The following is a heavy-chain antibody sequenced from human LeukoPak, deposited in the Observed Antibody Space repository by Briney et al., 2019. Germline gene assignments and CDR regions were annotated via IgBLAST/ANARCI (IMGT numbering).Heavy chain of an antibody. CDR3: ARDRTNDYGNDVGACDI. V-gene: IGHV3-7*01. CDR2: IKEDGREK. CDR1: GFTFSNDW. D-gene: IGHD4-11*01. Sequence: GGPLRLSCAASGFTFSNDWMSWVRQAPGKGLEWVANIKEDGREKYYLNSVKGQFTISRDNAKNSLYLQMNSLRAEYTAVYHCARDRTNDYGNDVGACDIWDQGTMVTVSS. J-gene: IGHJ3*02.